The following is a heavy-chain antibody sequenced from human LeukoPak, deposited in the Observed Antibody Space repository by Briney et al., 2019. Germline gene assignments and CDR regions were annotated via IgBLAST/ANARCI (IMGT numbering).Heavy chain of an antibody. Sequence: GGSLRLSCAASGFTFSTYAMHWARQAPGKGPEWVAVISYDGRNKYYADSVKGRFTISRDNSKDTLYLQMDSLRAEDTAMYYCARSLGGGDWYFDYWGQGTLVTVSS. J-gene: IGHJ4*02. CDR1: GFTFSTYA. D-gene: IGHD2-21*01. V-gene: IGHV3-30*04. CDR3: ARSLGGGDWYFDY. CDR2: ISYDGRNK.